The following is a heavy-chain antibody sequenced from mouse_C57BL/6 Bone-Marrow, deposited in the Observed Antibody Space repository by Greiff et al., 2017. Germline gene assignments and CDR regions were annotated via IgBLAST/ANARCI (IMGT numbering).Heavy chain of an antibody. CDR2: IRSKSSNYAT. Sequence: EVQGVESGGGLVQPKGSLKLSCAASGFTFNTYAMHWVRQAPGKGLEWVARIRSKSSNYATYYADSVKDRFTISRDDSQSMLYLQMNNLKTEDTAMYYCVREPHYDGYLSWFAYWGQGTLVTVSA. CDR1: GFTFNTYA. J-gene: IGHJ3*01. D-gene: IGHD2-3*01. V-gene: IGHV10-3*01. CDR3: VREPHYDGYLSWFAY.